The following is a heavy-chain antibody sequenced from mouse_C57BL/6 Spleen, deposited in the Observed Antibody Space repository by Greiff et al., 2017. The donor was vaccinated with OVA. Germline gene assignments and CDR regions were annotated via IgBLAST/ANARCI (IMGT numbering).Heavy chain of an antibody. Sequence: QVQLKQSGAELVKPGASVKISCKASGYAFSSYWMNWVKQRPGKGLEWIGQIYPGDGDTNYNGKFKGRATLTADKSSSTAYMQLSSLTSEDSAVYFCARWGDYDGPFAYWGQGTLVTVSA. J-gene: IGHJ3*01. V-gene: IGHV1-80*01. CDR2: IYPGDGDT. D-gene: IGHD2-4*01. CDR1: GYAFSSYW. CDR3: ARWGDYDGPFAY.